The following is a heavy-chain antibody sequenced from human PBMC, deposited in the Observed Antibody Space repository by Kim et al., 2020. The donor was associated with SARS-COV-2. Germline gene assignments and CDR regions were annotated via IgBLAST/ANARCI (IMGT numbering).Heavy chain of an antibody. V-gene: IGHV1-69*13. CDR1: GGTFSSYA. D-gene: IGHD3-22*01. CDR2: IIPIFGTA. CDR3: ASSDSSGYYRGGFDY. J-gene: IGHJ4*02. Sequence: SVKVSCKASGGTFSSYAISWVRQAPGQGLEWMGGIIPIFGTANCAQKFQGRVTITADESTSTAYMELSSLRSEDTAVYYCASSDSSGYYRGGFDYWGQGTLVTVSS.